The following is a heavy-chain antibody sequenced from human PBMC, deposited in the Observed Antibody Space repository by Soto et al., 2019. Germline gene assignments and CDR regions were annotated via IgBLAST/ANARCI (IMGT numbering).Heavy chain of an antibody. V-gene: IGHV4-34*01. CDR3: ARSLHGSGPYDYYPGMDV. J-gene: IGHJ6*02. D-gene: IGHD3-10*01. CDR2: INHSGST. CDR1: GGSFSCYY. Sequence: SETLFLTCAVQGGSFSCYYWSWVPPPPGEGLEWVGDINHSGSTNYNPSLKNGVTITVDTSNNHSPQMLSSVTAAETAVFYYARSLHGSGPYDYYPGMDVWGQGTTVTVSS.